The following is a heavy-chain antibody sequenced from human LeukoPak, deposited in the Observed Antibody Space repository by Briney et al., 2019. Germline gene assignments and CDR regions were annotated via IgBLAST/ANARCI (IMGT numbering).Heavy chain of an antibody. V-gene: IGHV3-74*01. CDR1: GFTFSNYW. Sequence: GGSLRLSCAASGFTFSNYWMHWVRQAPGKGLVWVSRINSDGSNTNYADSVEGRFTISRDNAKNTLYLQMDSLRAEDTAVYYCATNYDFCSENYWGQGTLVTVSS. CDR3: ATNYDFCSENY. D-gene: IGHD3-3*01. J-gene: IGHJ4*02. CDR2: INSDGSNT.